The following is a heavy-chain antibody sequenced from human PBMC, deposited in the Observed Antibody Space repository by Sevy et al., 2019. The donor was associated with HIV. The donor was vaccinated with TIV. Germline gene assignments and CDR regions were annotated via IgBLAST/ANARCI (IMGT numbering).Heavy chain of an antibody. V-gene: IGHV3-33*08. Sequence: GGSLRLSCEVSGFTLDTYVMHWVRQAPGKGLEWVAVIWYDGGYKYNADSVRGRFTISRDNSKNTVYLQMDSLRAEDTALYYCARDFNYERIFDYWGQGTLVTVSS. CDR1: GFTLDTYV. CDR2: IWYDGGYK. D-gene: IGHD3-22*01. CDR3: ARDFNYERIFDY. J-gene: IGHJ4*02.